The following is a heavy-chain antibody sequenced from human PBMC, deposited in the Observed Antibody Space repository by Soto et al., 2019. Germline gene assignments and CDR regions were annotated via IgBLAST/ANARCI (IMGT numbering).Heavy chain of an antibody. CDR1: GYSFTSYW. CDR2: IDPSDSYT. D-gene: IGHD2-2*01. J-gene: IGHJ6*02. Sequence: GESLKISCKGSGYSFTSYWISWVRQMPGKGLEWMGRIDPSDSYTNYSPSFQGHVTISADKSISTAYLQWSSLKASDTAMYYCASPSDCSSTSCYGASYYYGMDVWGQGTTVTVS. CDR3: ASPSDCSSTSCYGASYYYGMDV. V-gene: IGHV5-10-1*01.